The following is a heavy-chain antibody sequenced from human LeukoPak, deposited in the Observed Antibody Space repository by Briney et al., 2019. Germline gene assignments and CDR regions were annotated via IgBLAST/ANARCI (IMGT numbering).Heavy chain of an antibody. CDR3: AKHRSFGELSAFDI. V-gene: IGHV3-23*01. CDR2: TSGSGGST. J-gene: IGHJ3*02. CDR1: GFTFSSYA. D-gene: IGHD3-10*01. Sequence: PGGPLRLSCAASGFTFSSYAMSWVRQAPGKGLEWVSVTSGSGGSTYYADSVKGRFTISRDNSKNTLYLQMNRLRAEDTAVYYCAKHRSFGELSAFDIWGQGTMVTVSS.